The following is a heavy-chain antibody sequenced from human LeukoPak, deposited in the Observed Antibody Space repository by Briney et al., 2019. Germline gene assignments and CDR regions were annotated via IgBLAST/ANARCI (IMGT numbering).Heavy chain of an antibody. CDR2: IYYSGST. Sequence: PSETLSLTCTVSGGSISNYYWNWIRQPAGKGLEWIGYIYYSGSTNYNPSLKSRLTISLDTSKNQFSLKLSSVTAADTAVYYCARGGQPYYDVLTGHGGAFDIWGQGTMVTVSS. J-gene: IGHJ3*02. CDR3: ARGGQPYYDVLTGHGGAFDI. V-gene: IGHV4-59*01. CDR1: GGSISNYY. D-gene: IGHD3-9*01.